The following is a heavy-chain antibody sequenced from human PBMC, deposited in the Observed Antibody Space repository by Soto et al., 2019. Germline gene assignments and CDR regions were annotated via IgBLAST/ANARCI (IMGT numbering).Heavy chain of an antibody. J-gene: IGHJ1*01. D-gene: IGHD1-26*01. CDR1: GFTFSSSW. CDR2: INRDGSEK. V-gene: IGHV3-7*01. CDR3: ARELIVGPAEYFQH. Sequence: LRLSCAVSGFTFSSSWMSLVRQTPGKGLEWVANINRDGSEKYYVDSVKGRFTTSRDNAKNSLYLQMNSLRAEDTAVYYCARELIVGPAEYFQHWGQGTLVTVSS.